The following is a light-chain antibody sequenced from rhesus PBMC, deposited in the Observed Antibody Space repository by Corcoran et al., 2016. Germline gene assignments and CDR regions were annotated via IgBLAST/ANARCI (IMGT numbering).Light chain of an antibody. CDR1: QGISDW. CDR3: QQYNSPPFT. J-gene: IGKJ4*01. Sequence: DIQMTQSPSSLSASVGERVTISCRASQGISDWLDWYQQIPGKAPKILILKASTLQSGVPSRFSGSGSGTGFTLTISNLQPEDFATYYCQQYNSPPFTFGGGTKVEI. CDR2: KAS. V-gene: IGKV1-21*01.